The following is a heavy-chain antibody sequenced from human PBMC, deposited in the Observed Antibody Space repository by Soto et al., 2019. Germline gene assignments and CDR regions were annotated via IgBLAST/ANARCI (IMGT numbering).Heavy chain of an antibody. CDR2: IYSSGST. CDR3: ARFVRSCSGTTCYTRADV. D-gene: IGHD2-2*02. CDR1: GGSVSSDTHY. J-gene: IGHJ6*02. Sequence: KPSETLSLTCAVSGGSVSSDTHYWSWIRQPSGKRLEWIGFIYSSGSTNYNPSLKSRVTMSVDTSKNQFSLKLRSVIVADTAVYRCARFVRSCSGTTCYTRADVWGQGTTVTVSS. V-gene: IGHV4-61*10.